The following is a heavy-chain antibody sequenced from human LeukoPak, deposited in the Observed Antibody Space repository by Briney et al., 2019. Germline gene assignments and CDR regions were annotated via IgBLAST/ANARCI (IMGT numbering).Heavy chain of an antibody. CDR1: GFTFSSYA. CDR3: ARAQGTYFDY. Sequence: QPGGSLRLSCTVSGFTFSSYAMSWVRQSPGKGLEWVSAISSSGDTTYYADSVKGRFTISRDNSKNTLFLQLSSLGAEDTAVYYCARAQGTYFDYWGQGSLVTVSS. J-gene: IGHJ4*02. CDR2: ISSSGDTT. V-gene: IGHV3-23*01.